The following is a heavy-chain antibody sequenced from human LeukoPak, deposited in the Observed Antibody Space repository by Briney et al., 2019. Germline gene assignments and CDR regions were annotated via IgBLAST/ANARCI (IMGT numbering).Heavy chain of an antibody. Sequence: ASVKVSCKASGYTXTGYYMHWVRQAPGQGLEWMGWINPNSGGTNYAQKFQGRVTMTRDTSISKAYMELSRLRSDDTAVYYCARDHSGNWFDPWGQGTLVTVSS. CDR2: INPNSGGT. CDR3: ARDHSGNWFDP. J-gene: IGHJ5*02. V-gene: IGHV1-2*02. D-gene: IGHD1-26*01. CDR1: GYTXTGYY.